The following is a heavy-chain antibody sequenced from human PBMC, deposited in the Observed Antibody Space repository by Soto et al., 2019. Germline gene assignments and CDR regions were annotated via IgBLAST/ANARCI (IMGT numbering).Heavy chain of an antibody. CDR3: ARAPIREYYFDY. CDR1: GGSISSGGYS. Sequence: TSETLSLTCAVSGGSISSGGYSWSWIRQPPGKGLEWIGYIYHSGSTYYNPSLKSRVTISVDRSKNQFSLKLTSVTAADTAVYYCARAPIREYYFDYWGQGTLVTVSS. CDR2: IYHSGST. J-gene: IGHJ4*02. D-gene: IGHD2-2*02. V-gene: IGHV4-30-2*01.